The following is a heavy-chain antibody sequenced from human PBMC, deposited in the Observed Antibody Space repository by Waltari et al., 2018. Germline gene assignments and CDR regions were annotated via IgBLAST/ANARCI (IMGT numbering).Heavy chain of an antibody. CDR1: GGSISSYY. CDR3: ARVVDYDFWSGYYTGLWFDP. V-gene: IGHV4-59*01. CDR2: IYYSGST. Sequence: QVQLQESGPGLVKPSETLSLTCTVSGGSISSYYWSWIRQPPGKGLEWIGYIYYSGSTNYNPSRKSRVTISVDTSKNQFSLKLSSVTAADTAVYYCARVVDYDFWSGYYTGLWFDPWGQGTLVTVSS. J-gene: IGHJ5*02. D-gene: IGHD3-3*01.